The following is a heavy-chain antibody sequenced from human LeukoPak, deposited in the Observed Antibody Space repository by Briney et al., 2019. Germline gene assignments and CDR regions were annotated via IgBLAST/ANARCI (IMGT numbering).Heavy chain of an antibody. CDR1: GFTFSSYA. D-gene: IGHD3-22*01. CDR3: ARVNYYDSSGRYYFDY. J-gene: IGHJ4*02. CDR2: ISYDGSNK. V-gene: IGHV3-30-3*01. Sequence: GGPLRLSCAASGFTFSSYAMHWVRQAPGKGLEWVAVISYDGSNKYYADSVKGRFTISRDNSKNTLYLQMNSLRAEDTAVYYCARVNYYDSSGRYYFDYWGQGTLVTVSS.